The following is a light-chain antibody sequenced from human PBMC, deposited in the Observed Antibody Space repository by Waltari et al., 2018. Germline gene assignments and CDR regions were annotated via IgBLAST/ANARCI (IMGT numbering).Light chain of an antibody. CDR1: ESIASS. J-gene: IGKJ1*01. Sequence: DLQMTQSPSSLSASVGDRVIITCRASESIASSLNWYQQKPGKAPNLLIYAAYNLQIGVPSRFSGSGSGTDFTLTISSLQPEDFATYYCQQSYRTGTFGQGTKVE. CDR2: AAY. CDR3: QQSYRTGT. V-gene: IGKV1-39*01.